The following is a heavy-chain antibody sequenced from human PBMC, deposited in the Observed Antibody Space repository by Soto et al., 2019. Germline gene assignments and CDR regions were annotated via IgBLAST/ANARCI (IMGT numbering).Heavy chain of an antibody. CDR1: GYTFTSYA. CDR2: INAGNGNT. V-gene: IGHV1-3*01. D-gene: IGHD3-3*01. Sequence: GASVKVSCEASGYTFTSYAMHWVRQAPGQRLEWMGWINAGNGNTKYSQKFQGRVTITRDTSASTAYMELSSLRSEDTAVYYCARDKDFWSGYYALAGYMDVWGKGTTVTVSS. CDR3: ARDKDFWSGYYALAGYMDV. J-gene: IGHJ6*03.